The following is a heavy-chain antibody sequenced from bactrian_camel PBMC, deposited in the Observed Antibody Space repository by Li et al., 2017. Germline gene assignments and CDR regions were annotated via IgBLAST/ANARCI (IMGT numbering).Heavy chain of an antibody. CDR2: INRGGDTI. Sequence: SCAAGGLFRNYAMSWVRQAQGKGLEWVSSINRGGDTIFYEDSVKGRFTISRDNAKNTLYLQMNSLKPEDTATYYCAAGRLSSAASCTSPDYWGQGTQVTVS. CDR3: AAGRLSSAASCTSPDY. D-gene: IGHD6*01. V-gene: IGHV3S30*01. CDR1: GGLFRNYA. J-gene: IGHJ4*01.